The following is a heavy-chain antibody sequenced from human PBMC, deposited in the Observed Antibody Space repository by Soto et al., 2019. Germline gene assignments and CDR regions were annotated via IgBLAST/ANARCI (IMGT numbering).Heavy chain of an antibody. CDR1: GGSFTSNNW. D-gene: IGHD1-7*01. J-gene: IGHJ4*02. CDR3: ASRDPGTSVDY. CDR2: IYRTGST. V-gene: IGHV4-4*02. Sequence: PSETLSLTCAVSGGSFTSNNWWSWVRQPPGQRLEWIGEIYRTGSTNYNPSLKSRATISLDKSENQFSLKVTSLTASYTAVYFCASRDPGTSVDYWGQGTVVT.